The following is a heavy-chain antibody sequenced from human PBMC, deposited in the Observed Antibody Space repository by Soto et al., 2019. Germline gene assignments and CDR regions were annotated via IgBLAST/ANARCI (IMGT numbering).Heavy chain of an antibody. D-gene: IGHD2-15*01. V-gene: IGHV4-39*01. Sequence: QLQLQESGPGLVKPSETLSLTCTVSGGSISSSSYYWGWIRQPPGKGLEWIGSIYYSGSTYYNPSLKIRVTISVDTSKNQFSLRLSSVTAADAAVYYCARGYCSGGSCYLGYYYYGMDVWGQGTTVTVSS. CDR1: GGSISSSSYY. CDR2: IYYSGST. J-gene: IGHJ6*02. CDR3: ARGYCSGGSCYLGYYYYGMDV.